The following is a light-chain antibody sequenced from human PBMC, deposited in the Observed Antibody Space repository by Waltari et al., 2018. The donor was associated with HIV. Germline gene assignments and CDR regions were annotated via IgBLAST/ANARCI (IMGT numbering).Light chain of an antibody. J-gene: IGKJ1*01. CDR3: QQYGSAPRT. Sequence: LVLTHSPGTLYFSPGERAPRSCRASQSGSSSYLAWYQQKPGQSPRLLIYGASSRATGIPDRFSGSVSGTDFTLTISRLEPEDFAVYHCQQYGSAPRTFGQGTKVEIK. CDR1: QSGSSSY. CDR2: GAS. V-gene: IGKV3-20*01.